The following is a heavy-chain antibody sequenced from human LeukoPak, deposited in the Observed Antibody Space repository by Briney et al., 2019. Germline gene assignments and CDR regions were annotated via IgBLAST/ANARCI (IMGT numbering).Heavy chain of an antibody. D-gene: IGHD2-15*01. CDR2: IYPGDSDT. J-gene: IGHJ5*02. Sequence: GESLKISCKGSGYSFTSYWIGWVRRMPGKGLEWMGIIYPGDSDTRYSPSFQGQVTISADKSISTAYLQWSSLKASDTAMYYCAAGSGYCSGGSCYSDWFDPWGQGTLVTVSS. CDR3: AAGSGYCSGGSCYSDWFDP. CDR1: GYSFTSYW. V-gene: IGHV5-51*01.